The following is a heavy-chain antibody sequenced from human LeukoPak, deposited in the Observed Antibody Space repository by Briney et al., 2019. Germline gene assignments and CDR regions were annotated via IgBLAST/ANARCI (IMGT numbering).Heavy chain of an antibody. J-gene: IGHJ6*02. CDR3: AKRYSSSWYHYYCGMDV. D-gene: IGHD6-13*01. Sequence: SETLSLTCAVYGGSFSGYYWSWIRQPPGKGLEWIGEINHSGSTNYNPSLKSRVTISVDTSKNQFSLKLSSVTAADTAVYYCAKRYSSSWYHYYCGMDVWGQGTTVTVSS. CDR2: INHSGST. CDR1: GGSFSGYY. V-gene: IGHV4-34*01.